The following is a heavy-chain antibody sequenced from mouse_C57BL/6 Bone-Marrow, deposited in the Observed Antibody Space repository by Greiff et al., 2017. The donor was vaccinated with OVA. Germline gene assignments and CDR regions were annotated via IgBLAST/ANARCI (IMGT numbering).Heavy chain of an antibody. V-gene: IGHV1-81*01. Sequence: VQLVESGAELARPGASVKLSCKASGYTFTSYGISWVKQRTGQGLEWIGEIYPRSGNTYYNEKFKGKATLTADKSSSTAYMELRSLTSEDSAVYFCARFDGYPAWFAYWGQGTLVTVSA. CDR2: IYPRSGNT. D-gene: IGHD2-3*01. CDR3: ARFDGYPAWFAY. J-gene: IGHJ3*01. CDR1: GYTFTSYG.